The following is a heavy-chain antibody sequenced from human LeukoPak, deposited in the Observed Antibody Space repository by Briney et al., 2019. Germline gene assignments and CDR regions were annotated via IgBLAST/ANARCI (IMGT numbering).Heavy chain of an antibody. CDR1: GGSISSYY. Sequence: SETLSLTCTVSGGSISSYYWSWIRQPPGKGLEWIGYIYYSGSTNYNPSLKSRVTISVDTSKNQFSLKLSSVTAADTAVYYCARDTKTGYFDLWGRGTLVIVSS. CDR2: IYYSGST. D-gene: IGHD3-3*01. CDR3: ARDTKTGYFDL. V-gene: IGHV4-59*01. J-gene: IGHJ2*01.